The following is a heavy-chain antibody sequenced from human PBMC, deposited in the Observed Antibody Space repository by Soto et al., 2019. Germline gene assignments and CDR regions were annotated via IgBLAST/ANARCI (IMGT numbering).Heavy chain of an antibody. D-gene: IGHD5-12*01. CDR3: ARSKRWLQPGAAFDI. J-gene: IGHJ3*02. V-gene: IGHV1-24*01. CDR2: FVLGSGNI. Sequence: ASVQVSCKVSGHTLTELSVHWVRQAPGKGLEWMGGFVLGSGNIDHAQKLQGRVTMTTDTSASTAYMELRSLRSDDTAVYYCARSKRWLQPGAAFDIWGQGTMVTVSS. CDR1: GHTLTELS.